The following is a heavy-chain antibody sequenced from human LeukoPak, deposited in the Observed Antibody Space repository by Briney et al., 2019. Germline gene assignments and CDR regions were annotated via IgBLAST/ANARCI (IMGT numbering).Heavy chain of an antibody. V-gene: IGHV4-34*01. Sequence: PSETLSLTCAVYGGSFSGYYWSWIRQPPGNRLEWIGEINHSGSTNYNPSLKSRVTISVDTSKNQFSLKLSSVTAADTAVYYCARRHLYYDFWSGYSSSLNWFDPWGQGTLVTVSS. CDR2: INHSGST. J-gene: IGHJ5*02. CDR1: GGSFSGYY. CDR3: ARRHLYYDFWSGYSSSLNWFDP. D-gene: IGHD3-3*01.